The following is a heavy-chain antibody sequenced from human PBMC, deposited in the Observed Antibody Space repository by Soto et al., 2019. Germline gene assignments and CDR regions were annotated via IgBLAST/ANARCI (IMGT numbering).Heavy chain of an antibody. CDR1: GFTFSSYG. Sequence: PGGSLRLSCAASGFTFSSYGMHWVRQAPGKGLEWVAVIWYDGSNKYYADSVKGRFTISRDNSKNTLYLQMNSLRAEDTAVYCCARAATMIVVAPDYWGQGTLVTVSS. CDR2: IWYDGSNK. V-gene: IGHV3-33*01. CDR3: ARAATMIVVAPDY. D-gene: IGHD3-22*01. J-gene: IGHJ4*02.